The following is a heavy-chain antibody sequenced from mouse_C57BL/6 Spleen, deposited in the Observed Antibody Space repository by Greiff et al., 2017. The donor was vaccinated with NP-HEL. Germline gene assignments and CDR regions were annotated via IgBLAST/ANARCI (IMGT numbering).Heavy chain of an antibody. CDR3: ARDHWGYFDY. J-gene: IGHJ2*01. CDR1: GFTFSSYA. D-gene: IGHD4-1*01. CDR2: ISDGGSYT. Sequence: EVQVVESGGGLVKPGGSLKLSCAASGFTFSSYAMSWVRQTPEKRLEWVATISDGGSYTYYPDNVKGRFTISRDNAKNNLYLQMSHLKSEDTAMYYCARDHWGYFDYWGQGTTLTVSS. V-gene: IGHV5-4*01.